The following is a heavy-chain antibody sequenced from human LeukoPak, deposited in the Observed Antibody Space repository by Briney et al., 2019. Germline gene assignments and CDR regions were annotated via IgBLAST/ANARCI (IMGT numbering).Heavy chain of an antibody. J-gene: IGHJ4*02. CDR3: ARGLRYSRYFDY. CDR2: IYYSGRT. CDR1: GGSISSYY. D-gene: IGHD3-9*01. Sequence: SETLSLTCTVSGGSISSYYWSWIRQPPGKGLEWIGNIYYSGRTNYNTSLKSRLTISVDMSKNQFSLKLRSVTAADTAVYYCARGLRYSRYFDYWGQGIPVTVSA. V-gene: IGHV4-59*01.